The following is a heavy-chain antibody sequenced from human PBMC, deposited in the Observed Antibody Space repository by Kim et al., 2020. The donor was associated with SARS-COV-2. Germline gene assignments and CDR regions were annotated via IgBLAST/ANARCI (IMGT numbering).Heavy chain of an antibody. D-gene: IGHD3-16*01. Sequence: ADSVKGRFTFSTAISKSTLFLQMNSLRTNDTAVYYCARLGATGYYYHMDVWGKGTTVTVSS. CDR3: ARLGATGYYYHMDV. J-gene: IGHJ6*03. V-gene: IGHV3-53*05.